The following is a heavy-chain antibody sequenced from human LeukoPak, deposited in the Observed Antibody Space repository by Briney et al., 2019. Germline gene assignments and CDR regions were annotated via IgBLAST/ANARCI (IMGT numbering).Heavy chain of an antibody. D-gene: IGHD6-19*01. CDR2: IRSKADSYAT. Sequence: GGSLRLSCAASGFTFSDSAIHCVRQASGKGLEWVGRIRSKADSYATTYGASVKGRFTISRDDSQNTAYLHMNSLKTEDTAVYYCTREYSSGWPFDYWGQGTLVTVSS. CDR3: TREYSSGWPFDY. J-gene: IGHJ4*02. CDR1: GFTFSDSA. V-gene: IGHV3-73*01.